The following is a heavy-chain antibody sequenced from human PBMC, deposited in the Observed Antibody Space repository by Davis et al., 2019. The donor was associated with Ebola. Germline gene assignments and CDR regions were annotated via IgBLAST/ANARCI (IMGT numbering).Heavy chain of an antibody. Sequence: GESLKISCVGSGFTFSRDWMTWLRQTPGKGLEWVANIKPDGTFRDYLAAVRGRFTISRDNAQNSLDLQMNTLRAEDTAVYFCAKHGTPTAIGGQGTLVTVSS. CDR2: IKPDGTFR. CDR3: AKHGTPTAI. J-gene: IGHJ4*02. CDR1: GFTFSRDW. V-gene: IGHV3-7*03. D-gene: IGHD2-2*01.